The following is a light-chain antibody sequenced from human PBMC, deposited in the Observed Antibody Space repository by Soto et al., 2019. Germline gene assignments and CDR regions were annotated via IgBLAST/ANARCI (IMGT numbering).Light chain of an antibody. CDR3: SSYTDSSNYV. Sequence: QSALTQPASVSGSPGXXXXXXXTGTSSDLAIYNYVSWYQQQPGKAPKLMIYQVTNRPSGVSNRFSGSRSGNTASLTISGLQAEDEADYYCSSYTDSSNYVFGTGTKLTVL. V-gene: IGLV2-14*01. CDR1: SSDLAIYNY. J-gene: IGLJ1*01. CDR2: QVT.